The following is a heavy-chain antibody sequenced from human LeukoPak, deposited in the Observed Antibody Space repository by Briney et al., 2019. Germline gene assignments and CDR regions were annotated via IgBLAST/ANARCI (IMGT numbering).Heavy chain of an antibody. CDR2: INPSGGST. D-gene: IGHD1-14*01. V-gene: IGHV1-46*01. Sequence: ASVNVSCKTSGYTFTIYYMHWVRQAPAQGRECMGIINPSGGSTSYAQKFQGRVTMTRDTSTSTVYMELSSLRSEDTAVYYCARGRGSIKDGMDVWGQGTTVTVSS. J-gene: IGHJ6*02. CDR1: GYTFTIYY. CDR3: ARGRGSIKDGMDV.